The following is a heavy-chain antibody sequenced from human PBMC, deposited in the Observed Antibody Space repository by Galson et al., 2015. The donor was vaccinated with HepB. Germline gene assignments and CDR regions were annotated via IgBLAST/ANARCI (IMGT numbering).Heavy chain of an antibody. D-gene: IGHD4-17*01. Sequence: SLRLSCAASGFTFNDYYMSWIRQAPGKGLEWLSYISASTIYTNYADSVKGRFTVSRDNAKNSLNLQMNSLRAEDTAVYYCARVADADYGDHTHFASWGQGTLVTVPS. J-gene: IGHJ4*02. CDR1: GFTFNDYY. CDR2: ISASTIYT. CDR3: ARVADADYGDHTHFAS. V-gene: IGHV3-11*06.